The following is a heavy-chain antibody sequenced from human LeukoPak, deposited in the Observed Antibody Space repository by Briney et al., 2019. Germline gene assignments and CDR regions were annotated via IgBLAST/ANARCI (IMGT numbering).Heavy chain of an antibody. Sequence: HAGGSLRLSCAASGFTFSSYAMSWVRQAPGKGLEWVSAISGSGGSTYYADSVRGRFTISRDNSKNTLYLQMNSLRAEDTAVYYCASLDFWSGYYPFDYWGQGTLVTVSS. J-gene: IGHJ4*02. D-gene: IGHD3-3*01. V-gene: IGHV3-23*01. CDR3: ASLDFWSGYYPFDY. CDR2: ISGSGGST. CDR1: GFTFSSYA.